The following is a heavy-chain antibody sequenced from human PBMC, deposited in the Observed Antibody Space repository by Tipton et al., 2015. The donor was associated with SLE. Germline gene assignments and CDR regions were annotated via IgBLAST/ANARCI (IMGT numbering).Heavy chain of an antibody. J-gene: IGHJ4*01. D-gene: IGHD3-10*01. Sequence: TLSLTCSVSSGSISSYYWSWIRQPPGKGREWIGYIFYRGSTNYNPSLTSRDTISVETAKDQFSLKLTSVTAADTAVYYCARGAKERITLVRVRPYYFDYWGQGSLVTVSS. CDR2: IFYRGST. V-gene: IGHV4-59*12. CDR3: ARGAKERITLVRVRPYYFDY. CDR1: SGSISSYY.